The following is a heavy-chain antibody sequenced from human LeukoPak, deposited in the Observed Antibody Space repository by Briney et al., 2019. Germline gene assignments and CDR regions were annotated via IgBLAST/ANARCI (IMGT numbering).Heavy chain of an antibody. CDR2: ISGSGGST. J-gene: IGHJ4*02. CDR3: ATFIQNHTHIVATDY. CDR1: GFTFSSYA. Sequence: GGSLRLSCAASGFTFSSYAMSWVRQAPGKGLEWVSAISGSGGSTYYADSVKGRFTISRDNSKNTLYLQMNSLRAEDTAVYYCATFIQNHTHIVATDYWGQGTLVTVSS. D-gene: IGHD5-12*01. V-gene: IGHV3-23*01.